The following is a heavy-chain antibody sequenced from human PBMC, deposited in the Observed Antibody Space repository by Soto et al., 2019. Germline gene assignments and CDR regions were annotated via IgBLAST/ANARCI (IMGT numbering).Heavy chain of an antibody. CDR1: GYTFTSYG. CDR3: ARSPVVVTARPPALDN. J-gene: IGHJ4*02. V-gene: IGHV1-18*04. Sequence: QVQLVQSGAEVKKPGASVKFSCNASGYTFTSYGISWVRHAPGQGLEWMGWIIAYNGNTNYAQKFQGRVTMTTDTSTSTGNMGLRRLRYDETAVYYCARSPVVVTARPPALDNWGQGTLVTVSS. CDR2: IIAYNGNT. D-gene: IGHD2-21*02.